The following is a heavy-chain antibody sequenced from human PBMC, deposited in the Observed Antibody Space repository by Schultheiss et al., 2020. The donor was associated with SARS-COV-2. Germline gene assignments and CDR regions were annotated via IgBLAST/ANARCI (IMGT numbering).Heavy chain of an antibody. J-gene: IGHJ4*02. CDR2: IYYSGST. CDR3: AIKGRLGIEDY. V-gene: IGHV4-39*01. CDR1: GGSISSSSYY. D-gene: IGHD7-27*01. Sequence: SETLSLTCTVSGGSISSSSYYWGWIRQPPGKGLEWIGSIYYSGSTYYNPSLKSRVTISVDTSKNQFSLKLSSVTAADTAVYYCAIKGRLGIEDYWGQGTLVTVS.